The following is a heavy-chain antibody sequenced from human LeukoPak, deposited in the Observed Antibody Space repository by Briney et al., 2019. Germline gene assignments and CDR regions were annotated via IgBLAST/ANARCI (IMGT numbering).Heavy chain of an antibody. J-gene: IGHJ6*03. CDR3: ARGVTARGFYYYMDI. D-gene: IGHD2-21*02. CDR1: GYTFTGYY. V-gene: IGHV1-2*02. Sequence: DSVKVSCKASGYTFTGYYIQWVRQAPGHGLEWMGWINPHSGGTNYAQEFQGRVTMTRDTSISTAYMEMSSLRPDDTAVYSCARGVTARGFYYYMDIWGNGTTVTISS. CDR2: INPHSGGT.